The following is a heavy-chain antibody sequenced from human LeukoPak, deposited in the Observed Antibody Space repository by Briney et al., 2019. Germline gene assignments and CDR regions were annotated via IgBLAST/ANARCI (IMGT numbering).Heavy chain of an antibody. CDR3: ARSTYYYDSSGLPCV. CDR2: IYTSGST. D-gene: IGHD3-22*01. J-gene: IGHJ4*02. CDR1: GGSISSDSYY. Sequence: TPSQTLSLTCTVSGGSISSDSYYWSWIRQPAGKGLEWIGRIYTSGSTNYNPSLKSRVTISVDTSKNQFSLKLSSVTAADTAVYYCARSTYYYDSSGLPCVWGQGTLVTVSS. V-gene: IGHV4-61*02.